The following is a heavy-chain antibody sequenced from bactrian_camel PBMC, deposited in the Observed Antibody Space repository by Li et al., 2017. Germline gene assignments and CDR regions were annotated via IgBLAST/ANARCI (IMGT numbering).Heavy chain of an antibody. CDR1: GFTFSMYA. V-gene: IGHV3-2*01. CDR2: IYRSNT. J-gene: IGHJ4*01. CDR3: ATLEPGY. Sequence: HVQLVESGGGLVQPGGSLRLSCAASGFTFSMYAMSWVRQAPGKGLEWVSSIYRSNTYYADSVKGRFTISRDNAKNTVYLQMNSLKSEDTALYYCATLEPGYWGQGTQVTVS.